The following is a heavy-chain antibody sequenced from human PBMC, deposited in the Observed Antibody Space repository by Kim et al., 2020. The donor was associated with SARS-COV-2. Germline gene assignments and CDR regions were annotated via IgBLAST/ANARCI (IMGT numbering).Heavy chain of an antibody. CDR2: INPNSGGT. Sequence: ASVKVSCKASGYTFTGYYMHWVRQAPGQGLEWMGWINPNSGGTNYAQKFQGRVTMTRDTSISTAYMELSRLRSDDTAVYYCARVERSSSWGFPYYYGMDVWGQGTTVTVSS. J-gene: IGHJ6*02. D-gene: IGHD6-13*01. CDR1: GYTFTGYY. CDR3: ARVERSSSWGFPYYYGMDV. V-gene: IGHV1-2*02.